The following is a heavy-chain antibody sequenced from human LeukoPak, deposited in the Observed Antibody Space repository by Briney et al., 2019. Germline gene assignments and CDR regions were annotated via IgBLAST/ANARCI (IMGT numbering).Heavy chain of an antibody. CDR1: GYTFTGYY. J-gene: IGHJ4*02. V-gene: IGHV1-2*02. CDR2: INPNSGGT. Sequence: ASVKVSCKPFGYTFTGYYIHWVRQAPGQGLEWMGWINPNSGGTNYAQQFQGRVTMTTDTSTSTAYMELRSLRSDDTAVYYCAFRRSLYSSYYFDYWGQGTLVTVSS. D-gene: IGHD2-15*01. CDR3: AFRRSLYSSYYFDY.